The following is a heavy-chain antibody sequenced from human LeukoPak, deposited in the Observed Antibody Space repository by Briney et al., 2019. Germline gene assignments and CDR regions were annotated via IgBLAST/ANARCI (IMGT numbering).Heavy chain of an antibody. D-gene: IGHD3-10*01. Sequence: SETLSLTCTVSGGSISSYYWSWIRQPPGKGLEWIGYIYYSGSTNYNPSLKSRVTISVDTSKNQFSLKLSSVTAADTAVYYCASAKIWFGELLYFDYWGQGTTVIVSS. J-gene: IGHJ4*03. CDR1: GGSISSYY. CDR2: IYYSGST. CDR3: ASAKIWFGELLYFDY. V-gene: IGHV4-59*01.